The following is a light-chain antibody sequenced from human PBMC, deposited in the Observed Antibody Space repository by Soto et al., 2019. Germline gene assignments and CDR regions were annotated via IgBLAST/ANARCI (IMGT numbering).Light chain of an antibody. J-gene: IGKJ1*01. CDR3: QQSYSTPPWT. CDR2: AAS. V-gene: IGKV1-39*01. Sequence: IQMTPAPSSLSASVGDSVTISGRASQSISSYLNWYQQKPGKAPKLLIYAASSLQSGVPSRFSGSGSGTDFTLTISSLQPEDFATYYCQQSYSTPPWTFGQGTKVDIK. CDR1: QSISSY.